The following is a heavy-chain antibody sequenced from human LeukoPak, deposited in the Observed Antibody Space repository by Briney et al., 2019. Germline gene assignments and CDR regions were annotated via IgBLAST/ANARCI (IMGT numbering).Heavy chain of an antibody. Sequence: GGSLRLSCAASGFTFDDYAMHWVRQAPGKGLEWVSGISWNSGSIGYADSVKGRFTISRDNAKNSLYLQMNSLRAEDTALYYCAKESHLGVAATTIVLGGSFDYWGQGTLVTVSS. J-gene: IGHJ4*02. D-gene: IGHD1-26*01. CDR1: GFTFDDYA. CDR3: AKESHLGVAATTIVLGGSFDY. V-gene: IGHV3-9*01. CDR2: ISWNSGSI.